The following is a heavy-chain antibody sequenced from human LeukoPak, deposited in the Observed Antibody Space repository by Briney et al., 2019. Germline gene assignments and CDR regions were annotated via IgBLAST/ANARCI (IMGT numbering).Heavy chain of an antibody. CDR2: INPNSGGT. CDR3: ARVGKWLRSGYFDY. CDR1: GYTLTGYY. V-gene: IGHV1-2*02. J-gene: IGHJ4*02. Sequence: ASVKVSCKASGYTLTGYYMHWVRQAPGQGLEWMGWINPNSGGTNYAQKFQGRVTMTRDTSISTAYMELSRLRSDDTAVYYCARVGKWLRSGYFDYWGQGTLVTVSS. D-gene: IGHD5-12*01.